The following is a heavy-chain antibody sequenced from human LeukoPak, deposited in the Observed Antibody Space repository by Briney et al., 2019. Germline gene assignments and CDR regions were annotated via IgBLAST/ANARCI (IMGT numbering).Heavy chain of an antibody. V-gene: IGHV5-51*01. CDR1: GYSFTTYW. D-gene: IGHD3-9*01. CDR3: ARGLTETGLGAFDI. J-gene: IGHJ3*02. Sequence: GESLKISCKGSGYSFTTYWIGWVRQMPGKGLEWLGIIYPGDSDIRYSPSFQGQVTISADNSITTAYLQWSSLKASDTAMYYCARGLTETGLGAFDIWGQGTMVTVSS. CDR2: IYPGDSDI.